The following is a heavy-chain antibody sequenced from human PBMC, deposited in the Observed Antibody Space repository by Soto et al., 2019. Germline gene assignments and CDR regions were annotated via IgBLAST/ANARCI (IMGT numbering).Heavy chain of an antibody. Sequence: PSSSXSLTCALSGCCSNIAYYYWCWMRQPTGKVLEWIGYIYYSGSTYYNPSLQSRITTSIDTSKHFFSLKLRSVTAADTAVYYCVRAVYCRSAGRHNWLEPWGPGTLVTV. CDR3: VRAVYCRSAGRHNWLEP. CDR1: GCCSNIAYYY. CDR2: IYYSGST. D-gene: IGHD2-2*01. J-gene: IGHJ5*02. V-gene: IGHV4-30-4*01.